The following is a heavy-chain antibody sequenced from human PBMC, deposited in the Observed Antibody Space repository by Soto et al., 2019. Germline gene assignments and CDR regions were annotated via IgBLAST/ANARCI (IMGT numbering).Heavy chain of an antibody. CDR1: GGSISSYY. CDR3: GGGGFASDI. D-gene: IGHD3-16*01. J-gene: IGHJ3*02. CDR2: ISYSGST. V-gene: IGHV4-59*01. Sequence: QVQLQESGPGLVKPSETLSLICTVSGGSISSYYWTWIRQPPGKGLEWIGYISYSGSTKYNPSLKSRLTILIDTSKNQFSLKLSSVTAADTAGYYCGGGGFASDIWGQGTMVTVSS.